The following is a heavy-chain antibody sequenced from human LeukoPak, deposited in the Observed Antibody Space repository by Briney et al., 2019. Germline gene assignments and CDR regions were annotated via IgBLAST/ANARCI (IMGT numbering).Heavy chain of an antibody. CDR3: ARCVRGYSGYDLDY. D-gene: IGHD5-12*01. CDR1: EFSVGSNY. CDR2: ISSSSSYI. J-gene: IGHJ4*02. Sequence: GGSLRLSCAASEFSVGSNYMTWVRQAPGKGLEWVSLISSSSSYIYYADSVKGRFTISRDNAKNSLYLQINSLRVEDTAVYYCARCVRGYSGYDLDYWGQGTLVTVSS. V-gene: IGHV3-21*01.